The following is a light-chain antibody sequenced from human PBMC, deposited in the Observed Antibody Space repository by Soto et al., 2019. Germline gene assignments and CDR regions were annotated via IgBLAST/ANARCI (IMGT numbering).Light chain of an antibody. CDR1: QGISTY. J-gene: IGKJ1*01. CDR2: AAS. CDR3: QQLNSYPWT. Sequence: DIQLTQSPSFLSASVGDRVTITCRASQGISTYLAWYQQKPGKAPKLLIYAASTLQSGVPSRFSGSGSGTDFTLTISSLQPEDFATYYCQQLNSYPWTFGLGTKVEIK. V-gene: IGKV1-9*01.